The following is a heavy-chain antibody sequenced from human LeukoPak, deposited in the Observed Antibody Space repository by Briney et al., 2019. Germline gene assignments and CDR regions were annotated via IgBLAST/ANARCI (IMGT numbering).Heavy chain of an antibody. V-gene: IGHV1-2*02. Sequence: VASVTVSFTSSGYTFTVYYMHWVRQAPGQGLERMGWINPNSGGTNYAQKFQGRVTMTRDTSISTAYMELSRLRSDDTAVYYCASILSGSYSDYWGQGTLVTVSS. J-gene: IGHJ4*02. CDR3: ASILSGSYSDY. CDR1: GYTFTVYY. D-gene: IGHD1-26*01. CDR2: INPNSGGT.